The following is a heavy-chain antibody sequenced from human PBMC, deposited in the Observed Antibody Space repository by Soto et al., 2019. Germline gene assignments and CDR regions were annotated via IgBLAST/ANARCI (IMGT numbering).Heavy chain of an antibody. J-gene: IGHJ1*01. V-gene: IGHV4-34*01. Sequence: SETLSLTCAVYGGPLSGYYWSWIRQPPGKGLEWIGEVSQSGSTNYHPSLKSRVTISVDTSNNQFSLNLSSMTAADTAVYFCARIPPGPRYFHHWGPGTLVTVSS. CDR3: ARIPPGPRYFHH. CDR1: GGPLSGYY. CDR2: VSQSGST.